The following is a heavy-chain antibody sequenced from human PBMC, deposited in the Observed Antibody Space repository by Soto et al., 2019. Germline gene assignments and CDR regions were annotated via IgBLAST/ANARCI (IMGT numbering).Heavy chain of an antibody. V-gene: IGHV3-9*01. D-gene: IGHD6-13*01. Sequence: PGGSLRLSCAASGFTFDDYAMHWVRQAPGKGLEWVSGISWNSGSIGYADSVKGRFTISRDNAKNSLYLQMNSLRAEDTALYYCAKDKYESSSWSTQFDYWGQGTLVTVSS. CDR2: ISWNSGSI. CDR1: GFTFDDYA. CDR3: AKDKYESSSWSTQFDY. J-gene: IGHJ4*02.